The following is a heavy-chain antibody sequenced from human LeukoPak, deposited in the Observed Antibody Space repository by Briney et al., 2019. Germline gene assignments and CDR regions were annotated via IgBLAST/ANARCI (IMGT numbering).Heavy chain of an antibody. CDR3: ARGVRSSTYSYGFMNY. Sequence: PSETLSLTCAVSGGSFSGYYWSWIRQPPGKGLEWIGEINHSGSTNYNPSLKSRVTISVDTSKNQFSLKLNSVTAADTAVYYCARGVRSSTYSYGFMNYWGQGTLVTASS. CDR1: GGSFSGYY. V-gene: IGHV4-34*01. D-gene: IGHD5-18*01. J-gene: IGHJ4*02. CDR2: INHSGST.